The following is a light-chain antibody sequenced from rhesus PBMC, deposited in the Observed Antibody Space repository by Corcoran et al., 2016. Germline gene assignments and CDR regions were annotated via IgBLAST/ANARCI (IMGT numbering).Light chain of an antibody. CDR1: QSISSR. J-gene: IGKJ2*01. V-gene: IGKV1-22*01. Sequence: DIQMTQSPSSLSASVGDTVTITCRASQSISSRLDWSQQQQGKNPKLMIFKDSSLQSWFPSRFSGSGSGTDFTLTISSLQPEDFATYYCLNYSSSPYSFGQVTQVEIK. CDR3: LNYSSSPYS. CDR2: KDS.